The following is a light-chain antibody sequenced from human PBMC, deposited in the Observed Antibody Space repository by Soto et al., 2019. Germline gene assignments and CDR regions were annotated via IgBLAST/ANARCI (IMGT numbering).Light chain of an antibody. Sequence: QPVLTQPPSASGTSGQRVTISCSGSASNIGSSSVHWFHQDPGTAPKLLIYSTDQRPSGVPDRFSGSKSGTSASLAISGLQSGDEADYYCQSYESSSLSGFVFGSGTQLTVL. J-gene: IGLJ7*01. CDR3: QSYESSSLSGFV. CDR2: STD. V-gene: IGLV1-44*01. CDR1: ASNIGSSS.